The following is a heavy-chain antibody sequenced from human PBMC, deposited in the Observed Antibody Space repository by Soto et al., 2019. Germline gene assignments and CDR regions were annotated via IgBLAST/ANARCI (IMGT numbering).Heavy chain of an antibody. V-gene: IGHV3-23*01. Sequence: PAGSLRLSGAASGFAVSGCGINLIRQAPGKGLEWVSSITHSGGNTYYADSVEGRFTISRDNSKDTLYLQMNSLRAEDTAVYFCAKHLSGSDLFDNCGQGTQVTVSS. CDR2: ITHSGGNT. CDR3: AKHLSGSDLFDN. J-gene: IGHJ4*02. CDR1: GFAVSGCG. D-gene: IGHD1-26*01.